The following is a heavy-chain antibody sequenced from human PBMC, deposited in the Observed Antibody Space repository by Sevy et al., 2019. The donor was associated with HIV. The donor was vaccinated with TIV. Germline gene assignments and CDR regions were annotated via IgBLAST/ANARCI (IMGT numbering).Heavy chain of an antibody. Sequence: GGSLRLSCAASGFTFSNYWMSWVRQAPGKGLEWVANIKEDGSENYYVDSVKGRLTISRDNAKNSLYLQMISLRAEVRAVYYCARVGGCSRTSCFAYWFDPWGQGTLVTVSS. J-gene: IGHJ5*02. CDR1: GFTFSNYW. D-gene: IGHD2-2*01. CDR3: ARVGGCSRTSCFAYWFDP. V-gene: IGHV3-7*03. CDR2: IKEDGSEN.